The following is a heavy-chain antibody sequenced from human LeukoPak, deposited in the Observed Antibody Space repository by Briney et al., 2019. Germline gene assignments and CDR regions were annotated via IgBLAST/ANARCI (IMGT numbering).Heavy chain of an antibody. CDR1: GYSISSGYY. D-gene: IGHD3-10*01. Sequence: SETLSLTCTVSGYSISSGYYWGWIRQPPGKGLGWIGSIYHSGSTYYNPSLKSRVTISVDTSKNQFSLKLSSVTAADTAVYYCARDRRVRGVINYWGQGTLVTVSS. CDR3: ARDRRVRGVINY. CDR2: IYHSGST. V-gene: IGHV4-38-2*02. J-gene: IGHJ4*02.